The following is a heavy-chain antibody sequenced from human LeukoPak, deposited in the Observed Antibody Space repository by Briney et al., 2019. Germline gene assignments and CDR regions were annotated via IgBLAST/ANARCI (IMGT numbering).Heavy chain of an antibody. D-gene: IGHD3-3*01. J-gene: IGHJ4*02. Sequence: SETLSLTCTVSGGSISSYYWSWIRQPPGKGLEWIGNIYYSGSTNYNSSLKSRVTISVDTSKNQFSLKLSSVTAADTAVYYCARAHDFWSGYYPYYFDYWGQGTLVTVSS. V-gene: IGHV4-59*08. CDR3: ARAHDFWSGYYPYYFDY. CDR1: GGSISSYY. CDR2: IYYSGST.